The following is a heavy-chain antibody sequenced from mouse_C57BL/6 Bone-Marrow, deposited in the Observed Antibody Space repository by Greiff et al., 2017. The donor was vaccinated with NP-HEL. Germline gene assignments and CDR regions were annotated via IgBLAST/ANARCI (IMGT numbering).Heavy chain of an antibody. V-gene: IGHV1-50*01. J-gene: IGHJ2*01. CDR2: IDPSDSYT. Sequence: QVQLQQPGAELVKPGASVKLSCKASGYTFTSYWMQWVKQRPGQGLEWIGEIDPSDSYTNYTQKFKGKATLTVDTSSSTAYMQLSSLTSEDSAVDYCARRTDDYWGQGTTLTVSS. CDR1: GYTFTSYW. CDR3: ARRTDDY.